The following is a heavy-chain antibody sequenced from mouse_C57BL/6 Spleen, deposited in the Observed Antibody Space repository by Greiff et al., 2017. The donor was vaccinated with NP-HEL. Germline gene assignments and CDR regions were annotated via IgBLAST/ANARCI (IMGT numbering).Heavy chain of an antibody. Sequence: QVQLQQPGAELVKPGASVKLSCKASGYTFTSYWMHWVKQRPGRGLEWIGRIDPNRGGTKYNEKFKSKATLTVDTPSSTAYMQLSSLTSEDSAVYYCATDYALYYYAMDYWGQGTSVTVSS. CDR2: IDPNRGGT. J-gene: IGHJ4*01. CDR1: GYTFTSYW. CDR3: ATDYALYYYAMDY. V-gene: IGHV1-72*01. D-gene: IGHD1-1*01.